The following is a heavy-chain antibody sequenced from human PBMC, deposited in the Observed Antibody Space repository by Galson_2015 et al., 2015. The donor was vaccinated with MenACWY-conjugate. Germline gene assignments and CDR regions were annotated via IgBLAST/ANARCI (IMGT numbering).Heavy chain of an antibody. J-gene: IGHJ4*02. V-gene: IGHV4-39*07. CDR1: GAPITSSDYV. CDR3: ARESSYCAGGTCGYF. D-gene: IGHD2-15*01. Sequence: SEPLSLTCPASGAPITSSDYVGSWIRQSPGTGLEWIGTVFYNGTTYYNPSLKSRVPISVDTSKHQISLNLHSATSADTAVYYCARESSYCAGGTCGYFWGQGALVTVSS. CDR2: VFYNGTT.